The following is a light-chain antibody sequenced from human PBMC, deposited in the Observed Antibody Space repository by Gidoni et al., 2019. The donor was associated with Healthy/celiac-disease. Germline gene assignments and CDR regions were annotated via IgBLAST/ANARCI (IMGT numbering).Light chain of an antibody. CDR2: KDS. Sequence: SYELTQPPSVSVSPGQTARITCSGDALPKQYAYWYQQKPGQAPVLVIYKDSERPSGTPERFSGSSSGTTVTLTISGVQAEDEDDYDCQSADSSGKVFGGGTKLTVL. CDR3: QSADSSGKV. V-gene: IGLV3-25*03. CDR1: ALPKQY. J-gene: IGLJ2*01.